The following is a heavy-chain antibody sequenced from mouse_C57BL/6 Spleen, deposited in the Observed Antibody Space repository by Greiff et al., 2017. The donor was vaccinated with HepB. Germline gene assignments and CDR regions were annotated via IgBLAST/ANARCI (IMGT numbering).Heavy chain of an antibody. CDR1: GYTFTSYW. J-gene: IGHJ3*01. V-gene: IGHV1-53*01. CDR3: ARNRYYYGSSSPWFAY. CDR2: INPSNGGT. D-gene: IGHD1-1*01. Sequence: VQLQQPGTELVKPGASVKLSCKASGYTFTSYWMHWVKQRPGQGLEWIGNINPSNGGTNYNEKFKSKATLTVDKSSSTAYMQLSSLTSEDSAVYYFARNRYYYGSSSPWFAYWGQGTLVTVSA.